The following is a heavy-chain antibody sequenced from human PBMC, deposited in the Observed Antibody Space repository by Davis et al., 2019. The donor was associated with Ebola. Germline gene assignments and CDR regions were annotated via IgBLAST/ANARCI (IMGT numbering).Heavy chain of an antibody. CDR1: GGSISSYY. Sequence: SETLSLTCTVSGGSISSYYWSWIRQPPGKGLEWIGYIYYSGSTTYNPSLKNRVTISVNTSNNQFSLVLTSVTAADTGVYYCARAAVRNWLDTWGQGTLVTVSS. V-gene: IGHV4-59*01. CDR2: IYYSGST. CDR3: ARAAVRNWLDT. D-gene: IGHD6-13*01. J-gene: IGHJ5*02.